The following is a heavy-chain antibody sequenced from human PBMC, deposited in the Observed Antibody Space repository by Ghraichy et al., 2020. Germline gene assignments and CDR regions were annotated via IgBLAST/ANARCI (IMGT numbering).Heavy chain of an antibody. CDR3: ARGSRGYSYGYSY. J-gene: IGHJ4*02. V-gene: IGHV4-34*01. CDR2: INHSGST. D-gene: IGHD5-18*01. CDR1: GGSFSGYY. Sequence: SETLSLTCAVSGGSFSGYYWSWIRQPPGKGLEWIGEINHSGSTNYNPSLKSRVTISVDTSKNQFSLKLSSVTAADTAVYYCARGSRGYSYGYSYWGQGTLVTVSS.